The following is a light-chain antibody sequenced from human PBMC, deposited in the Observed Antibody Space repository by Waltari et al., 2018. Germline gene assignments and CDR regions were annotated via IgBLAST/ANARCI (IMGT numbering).Light chain of an antibody. CDR3: QAWDSSIVV. J-gene: IGLJ2*01. CDR1: TLGDKY. Sequence: SYELTQPPSVSVSPGQTASITRSGDTLGDKYACWSQQKPGQSPVLVIYQDSKRPSGIPERFSGSNSGNTATLTISGTQAMDEADYYCQAWDSSIVVFGGGTKLTVL. CDR2: QDS. V-gene: IGLV3-1*01.